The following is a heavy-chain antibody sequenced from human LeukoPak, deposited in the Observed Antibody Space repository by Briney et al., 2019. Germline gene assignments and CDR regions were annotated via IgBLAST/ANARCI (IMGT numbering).Heavy chain of an antibody. CDR1: GFTFSSYA. J-gene: IGHJ5*02. CDR2: ISGSGGST. CDR3: ASRGYSGYDGRNWFDP. D-gene: IGHD5-12*01. V-gene: IGHV3-23*01. Sequence: GSLRLSCAASGFTFSSYAMSWVRQAPGKGLEWVSAISGSGGSTYYADSVKGRFTISRDNSKNTLYLQMNSLRAEDTAVYYCASRGYSGYDGRNWFDPWGQGTLVTVSS.